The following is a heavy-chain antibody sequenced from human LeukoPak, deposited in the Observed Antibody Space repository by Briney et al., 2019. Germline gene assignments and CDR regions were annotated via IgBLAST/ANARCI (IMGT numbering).Heavy chain of an antibody. Sequence: PGGSLRLSCAASGFTFSSYEMNWVRQAPGKGLEWVSYISSSSNTIYYADSVKGRFTISRDNAKNSLYLQMNSLRAEDTAVYYCAREFFGYWGQGTLVTVSS. CDR2: ISSSSNTI. J-gene: IGHJ4*02. V-gene: IGHV3-48*01. CDR3: AREFFGY. CDR1: GFTFSSYE.